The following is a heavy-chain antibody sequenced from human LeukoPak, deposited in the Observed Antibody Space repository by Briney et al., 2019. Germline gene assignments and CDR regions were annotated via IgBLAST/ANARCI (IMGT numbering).Heavy chain of an antibody. J-gene: IGHJ4*02. CDR1: GLTFSNYD. CDR2: ISGSADRT. D-gene: IGHD3-10*01. V-gene: IGHV3-23*01. CDR3: AKESPYGSGSRKYYFDY. Sequence: GGSLRLSCVDSGLTFSNYDMSWVRQAPGKGLEWVSAISGSADRTYYADSVKGRFTISRDNSKNTLYLQMNSLRAEDTAIYYCAKESPYGSGSRKYYFDYWGQGTLVTVSS.